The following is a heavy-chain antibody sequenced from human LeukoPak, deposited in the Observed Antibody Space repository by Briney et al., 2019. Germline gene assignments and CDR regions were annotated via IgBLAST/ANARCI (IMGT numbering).Heavy chain of an antibody. CDR3: ARDNTTTGPFDY. V-gene: IGHV1-46*01. Sequence: ASVKVSCKASGYTFTNYYMHWVRQAPGQGLEWMGIIDPSGGSTSYSQKFQGRVTMTRDTSTSTAYMELSSLRSEDTAVYYCARDNTTTGPFDYWGQGTLVTVSS. J-gene: IGHJ4*02. D-gene: IGHD1-1*01. CDR2: IDPSGGST. CDR1: GYTFTNYY.